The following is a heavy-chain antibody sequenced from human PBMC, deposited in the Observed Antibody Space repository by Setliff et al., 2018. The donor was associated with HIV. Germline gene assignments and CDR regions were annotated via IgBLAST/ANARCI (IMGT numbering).Heavy chain of an antibody. Sequence: PGGSLRLSCAASGFTLSSYTMNWVRQAPGKGLEWVSSISSSSYYIYYADSLKGRFTISRGNAKNSLFLQMNSLRAEDTAVYYCASIELAAMVPVDYWGQGTLVTVSS. CDR3: ASIELAAMVPVDY. D-gene: IGHD3-10*01. CDR1: GFTLSSYT. V-gene: IGHV3-21*01. J-gene: IGHJ4*02. CDR2: ISSSSYYI.